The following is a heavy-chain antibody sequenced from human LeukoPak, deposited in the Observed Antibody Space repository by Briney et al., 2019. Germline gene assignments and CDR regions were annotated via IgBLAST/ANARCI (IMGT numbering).Heavy chain of an antibody. Sequence: ASVTDSCKASGYTFTGYYMHWVRQAPGQGLEWMGWINPNSGGTNYAQKFQGRVTMTRDTSISTAYMELSRLRSDDTAVYYCARWDLEYSSHEWGQGTLVTVSS. CDR2: INPNSGGT. J-gene: IGHJ4*02. D-gene: IGHD6-6*01. V-gene: IGHV1-2*02. CDR3: ARWDLEYSSHE. CDR1: GYTFTGYY.